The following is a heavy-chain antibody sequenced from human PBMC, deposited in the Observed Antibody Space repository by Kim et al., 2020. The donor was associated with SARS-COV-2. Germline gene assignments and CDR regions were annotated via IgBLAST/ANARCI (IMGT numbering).Heavy chain of an antibody. CDR3: TTDSRLYYYDSSGYSFDI. Sequence: KGRFTISRDDSNNTLYLQMNSLKTEDTAVYYCTTDSRLYYYDSSGYSFDIWGQGTMVTVSS. J-gene: IGHJ3*02. D-gene: IGHD3-22*01. V-gene: IGHV3-15*01.